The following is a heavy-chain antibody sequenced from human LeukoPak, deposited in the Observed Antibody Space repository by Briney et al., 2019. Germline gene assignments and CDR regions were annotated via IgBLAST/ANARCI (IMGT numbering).Heavy chain of an antibody. V-gene: IGHV3-48*03. D-gene: IGHD5-18*01. CDR1: VFTLSTFV. CDR2: INSIGGTT. J-gene: IGHJ4*02. Sequence: GGALRLSCVSCVFTLSTFVMNWVRPARGKGVDWVSCINSIGGTTSYLYCVKGRFSVSRDNDKNFLYLQMNSLRTEDTDLYYCARARGYSYGILDKWGQGTLVTVSS. CDR3: ARARGYSYGILDK.